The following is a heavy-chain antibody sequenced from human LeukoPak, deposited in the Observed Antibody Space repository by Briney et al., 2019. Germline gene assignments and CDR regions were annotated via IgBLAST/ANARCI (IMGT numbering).Heavy chain of an antibody. Sequence: GGSLRLSCAASGFTFSSYAMSRVRQAPGKGLEWVSSISSSSSYIYYADSVKGRFTISRDNSKNTLYLQMNSLRAEDTAVYYCARDRRGYWGQGTLVTVSS. CDR2: ISSSSSYI. D-gene: IGHD1-14*01. CDR1: GFTFSSYA. CDR3: ARDRRGY. V-gene: IGHV3-21*01. J-gene: IGHJ4*02.